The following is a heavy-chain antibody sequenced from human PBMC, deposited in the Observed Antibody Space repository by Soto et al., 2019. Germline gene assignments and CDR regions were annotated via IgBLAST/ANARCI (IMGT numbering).Heavy chain of an antibody. CDR1: GGSISSYY. CDR3: ARGKRYDSLTGYYLFVP. CDR2: IYYSGST. Sequence: SETLSLTCTVSGGSISSYYWSWIRQPPGKGLEWIGYIYYSGSTNYNPSLKSRVTISVDTSKNQFSLKLSSVTAADTAVYYCARGKRYDSLTGYYLFVPWGQGTLVTVSS. V-gene: IGHV4-59*01. D-gene: IGHD3-9*01. J-gene: IGHJ5*02.